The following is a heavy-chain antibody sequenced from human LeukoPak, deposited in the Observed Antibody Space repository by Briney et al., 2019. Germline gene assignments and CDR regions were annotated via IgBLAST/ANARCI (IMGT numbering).Heavy chain of an antibody. CDR2: IYYSGST. V-gene: IGHV4-59*08. J-gene: IGHJ6*02. CDR3: AKSSGYYYGMDV. CDR1: GGSISSYY. Sequence: SETLSLTCTVSGGSISSYYWSWIRQPPGKGLEWIGYIYYSGSTNYNPSLKSRVTISVDTSKNQSSLKLSSVTAADTAVYYCAKSSGYYYGMDVWGQGTTVTVS.